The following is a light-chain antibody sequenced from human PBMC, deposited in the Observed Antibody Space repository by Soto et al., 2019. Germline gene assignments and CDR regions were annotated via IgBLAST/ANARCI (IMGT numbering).Light chain of an antibody. J-gene: IGKJ1*01. V-gene: IGKV3-15*01. CDR2: GAS. CDR3: QQYNNWPQWT. CDR1: QSVSSN. Sequence: EIVXTQXPXTLSVSPGERATLSCRASQSVSSNLAWYQQKPGQAPRLLIYGASTRATGIPARFSGSGSGTEFTLTITSLQSEDFAVYYCQQYNNWPQWTFGQGTKVEIK.